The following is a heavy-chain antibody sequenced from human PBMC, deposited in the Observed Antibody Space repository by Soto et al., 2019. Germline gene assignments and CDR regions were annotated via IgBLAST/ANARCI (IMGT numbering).Heavy chain of an antibody. CDR2: TYYRSKWFN. J-gene: IGHJ4*02. CDR1: GDRVPSNRAA. V-gene: IGHV6-1*01. Sequence: QPLSLTSPSSGDRVPSNRAAWNCIRQAPSSGLECLGRTYYRSKWFNDYAVSVKSRITINPDTSKNQLSLQLKSVNPEETAVYYCARDDVTGHFGYWGQGPLVTVAS. CDR3: ARDDVTGHFGY. D-gene: IGHD4-4*01.